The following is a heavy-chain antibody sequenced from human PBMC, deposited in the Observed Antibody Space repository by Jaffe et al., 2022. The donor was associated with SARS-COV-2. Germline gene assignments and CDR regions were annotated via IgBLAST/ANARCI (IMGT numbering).Heavy chain of an antibody. CDR3: ASGKALYDFWSGYYRY. CDR1: GGSFSGYY. D-gene: IGHD3-3*01. Sequence: QVQLQQWGAGLLKPSETLSLTCAVYGGSFSGYYWSWIRQPPGKGLEWIGEINHSGSTNYNPSLKSRVTISVDTSKNQFSLKLSSVTAADTAVYYCASGKALYDFWSGYYRYWGQGTLVTVSS. V-gene: IGHV4-34*01. CDR2: INHSGST. J-gene: IGHJ4*02.